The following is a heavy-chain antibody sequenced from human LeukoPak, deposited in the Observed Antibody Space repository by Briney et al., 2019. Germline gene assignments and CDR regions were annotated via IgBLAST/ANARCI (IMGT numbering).Heavy chain of an antibody. D-gene: IGHD6-13*01. J-gene: IGHJ4*02. Sequence: PGGSLRLSCAASGFTFSSYAMHWVRQAPGKGLEWVAVISYDGSNKYYADSVKGRFTISRDNSKNTLYLQMNSLRAEDTAVYYCARGTGYSSSWGDYWGQGTLVTVSS. V-gene: IGHV3-30-3*01. CDR1: GFTFSSYA. CDR3: ARGTGYSSSWGDY. CDR2: ISYDGSNK.